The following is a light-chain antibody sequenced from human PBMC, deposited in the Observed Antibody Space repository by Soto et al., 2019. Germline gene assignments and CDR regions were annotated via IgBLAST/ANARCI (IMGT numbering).Light chain of an antibody. J-gene: IGKJ3*01. CDR3: QQYNSDSSFT. CDR2: DAS. CDR1: QSISSW. Sequence: DIQMTQSPSTLSASVGDRVTITCRASQSISSWLAWYQQKPGKAPKLLIYDASSLESGVPSRFSGSGSGTEFNLTISSLQPDDFATYYCQQYNSDSSFTFGPGTKVDIK. V-gene: IGKV1-5*01.